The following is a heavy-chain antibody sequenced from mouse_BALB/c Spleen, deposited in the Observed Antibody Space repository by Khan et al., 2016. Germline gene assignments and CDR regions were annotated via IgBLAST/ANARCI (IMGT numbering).Heavy chain of an antibody. V-gene: IGHV9-3-1*01. CDR3: AIGGDYGGFAS. CDR2: INTYTGES. D-gene: IGHD1-1*02. Sequence: QIQLVQSGPELKKPGETVKISCKASGYTFTNYGMNWVKQDPGKGLKWMCWINTYTGESTYADDFKGRFAISLQTSASTAYLQINNLKNEDTAAYFCAIGGDYGGFASWGQGTLVTVSA. J-gene: IGHJ3*01. CDR1: GYTFTNYG.